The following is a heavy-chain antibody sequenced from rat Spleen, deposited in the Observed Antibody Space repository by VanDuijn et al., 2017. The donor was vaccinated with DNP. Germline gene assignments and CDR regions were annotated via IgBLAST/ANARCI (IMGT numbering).Heavy chain of an antibody. Sequence: QVQLKESGPGLVQPSQTLSLTCTVAGFSLTGYNVHWVRQPPGKGLGWMGIIWNTGGTRYNSALKSRLTIIKDTSKSQVFLKMNSLQTEDTATYYCASTLVNYGTYGYYAMDAWGQGTSVTVSS. V-gene: IGHV2-41*01. D-gene: IGHD1-3*01. CDR3: ASTLVNYGTYGYYAMDA. CDR2: IWNTGGT. J-gene: IGHJ4*01. CDR1: GFSLTGYN.